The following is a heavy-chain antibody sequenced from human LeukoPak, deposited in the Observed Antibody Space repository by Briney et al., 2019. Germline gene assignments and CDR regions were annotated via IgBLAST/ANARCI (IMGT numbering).Heavy chain of an antibody. CDR1: GFTSCSYS. Sequence: VGSPRLSPAASGFTSCSYSMRSGREAPGKGVESVVFIRYDGSNKYYADSVKGRFTISRDNSKNTLYLQMNSRRAEDTAVYYCAKDISRTSLIDYWGQGTLVTVSS. D-gene: IGHD2-2*01. J-gene: IGHJ4*02. CDR2: IRYDGSNK. CDR3: AKDISRTSLIDY. V-gene: IGHV3-30*02.